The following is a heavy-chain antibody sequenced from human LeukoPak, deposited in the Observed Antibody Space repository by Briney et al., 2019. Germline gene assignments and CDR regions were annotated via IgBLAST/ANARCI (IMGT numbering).Heavy chain of an antibody. CDR2: INPNSGGT. V-gene: IGHV1-2*02. Sequence: ASVKVSCKASGYTFTGYYMHWVRQAPGQGLEWMGWINPNSGGTNYAQKFQGRVTMTRDTSISTAYMELSRLRSDDTAVYYCARDCGPTHCFDYWGQGTLVTVSS. CDR1: GYTFTGYY. J-gene: IGHJ4*02. CDR3: ARDCGPTHCFDY.